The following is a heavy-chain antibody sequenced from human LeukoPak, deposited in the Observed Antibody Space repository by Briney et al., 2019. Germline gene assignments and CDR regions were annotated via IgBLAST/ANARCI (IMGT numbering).Heavy chain of an antibody. CDR1: GYSFTSYW. CDR3: ARARTMVRGAATSFDY. J-gene: IGHJ4*02. D-gene: IGHD3-10*01. V-gene: IGHV5-51*01. Sequence: GESLKISCKGSGYSFTSYWIGWVRQMPGKVLEWMGIIYPGDSDTRYSPSLQGQVTISADKSISTAYLQWSSLKASDTAMYYCARARTMVRGAATSFDYWGQGTLVTVSS. CDR2: IYPGDSDT.